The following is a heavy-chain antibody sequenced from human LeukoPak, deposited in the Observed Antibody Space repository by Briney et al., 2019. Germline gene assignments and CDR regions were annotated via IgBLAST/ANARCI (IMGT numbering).Heavy chain of an antibody. J-gene: IGHJ2*01. CDR3: ARVAVVVAATPGWYFDL. V-gene: IGHV3-13*01. CDR1: GFTFSSYD. D-gene: IGHD2-15*01. Sequence: GGFLRLSCAASGFTFSSYDMHWVRQATGKGLEWVSAIGTAGDTYYPGSVKGRFTISRENAKNSLYLQMNSLRAGDTAVYYCARVAVVVAATPGWYFDLWGRGTLVTVSS. CDR2: IGTAGDT.